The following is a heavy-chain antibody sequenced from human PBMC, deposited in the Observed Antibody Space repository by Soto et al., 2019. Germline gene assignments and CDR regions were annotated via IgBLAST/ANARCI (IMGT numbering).Heavy chain of an antibody. CDR1: GFTFTINT. D-gene: IGHD3-10*01. CDR3: ARDRYGSGTSFDY. J-gene: IGHJ4*02. CDR2: ISSSSSYI. V-gene: IGHV3-21*01. Sequence: EVQLVESGGSLVKPGGSLRLSCAASGFTFTINTMNWVRQAPRKGLEWVSSISSSSSYIYYADSVKGRFTISRDNAKNSLYLQMKSLRAEDTSVYYCARDRYGSGTSFDYWGQGTLVTISS.